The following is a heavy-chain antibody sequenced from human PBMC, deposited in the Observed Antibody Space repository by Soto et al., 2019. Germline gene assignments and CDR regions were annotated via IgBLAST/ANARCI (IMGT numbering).Heavy chain of an antibody. CDR1: GFTFSSYS. Sequence: GGSLRLSCAASGFTFSSYSMNWVRQAPGKGLEWVSSISSSSSYIYYADSVKGRFTISRDNAKNSLYLQMNSLRAEDTAVYYCARDSYCGGDCYSWYFDLWGRGTLVTVSS. J-gene: IGHJ2*01. V-gene: IGHV3-21*01. CDR2: ISSSSSYI. D-gene: IGHD2-21*02. CDR3: ARDSYCGGDCYSWYFDL.